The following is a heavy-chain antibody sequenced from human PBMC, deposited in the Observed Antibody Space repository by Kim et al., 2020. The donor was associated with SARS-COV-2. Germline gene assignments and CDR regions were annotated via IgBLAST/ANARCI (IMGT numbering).Heavy chain of an antibody. Sequence: GGSLRLSCAASGFTFSSYWMHWVRQAPGKGLMWVSRINSDGSSTTYADSVKGRFTISRDNAKNTLYLQMNSLRAEDTAVYYCARVAGGSSPYYFDYWGQGTLVTGSS. CDR1: GFTFSSYW. V-gene: IGHV3-74*01. CDR2: INSDGSST. J-gene: IGHJ4*02. D-gene: IGHD1-26*01. CDR3: ARVAGGSSPYYFDY.